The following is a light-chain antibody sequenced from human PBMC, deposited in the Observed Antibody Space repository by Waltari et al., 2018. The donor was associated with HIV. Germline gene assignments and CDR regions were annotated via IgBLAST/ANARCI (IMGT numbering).Light chain of an antibody. CDR3: QSYDPSLSGEGV. Sequence: QSALAQPPSASGSAGQSVTISCTGTSSDVGAYKYVSWYQQHPGKSPKLIIYDVTKRPSGVPDRFSGSLSWTSASLAINDLQAEDEADYYCQSYDPSLSGEGVFGSGTKVTV. CDR1: SSDVGAYKY. J-gene: IGLJ1*01. CDR2: DVT. V-gene: IGLV2-8*01.